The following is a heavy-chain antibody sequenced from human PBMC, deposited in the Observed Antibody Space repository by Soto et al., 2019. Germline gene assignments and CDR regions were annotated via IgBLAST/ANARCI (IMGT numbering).Heavy chain of an antibody. D-gene: IGHD4-17*01. CDR2: IYYSGST. Sequence: SETLSLTCTVSGGSISSYYWSWIRQPPGKGLEWIGYIYYSGSTNYNPSLKSRVTISVDTSKNQFSLKLSSVTAADTAVYYCARDNGDYYYGMDVWGHGTTVTVSS. V-gene: IGHV4-59*01. J-gene: IGHJ6*02. CDR1: GGSISSYY. CDR3: ARDNGDYYYGMDV.